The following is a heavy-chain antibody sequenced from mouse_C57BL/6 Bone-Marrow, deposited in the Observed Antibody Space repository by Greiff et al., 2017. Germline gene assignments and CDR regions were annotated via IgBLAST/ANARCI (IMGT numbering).Heavy chain of an antibody. Sequence: QVQLQQSGAELARPGASVKLSCKASGYTFTSYGISWVKQRTGQGLEWIGEIYPRSGNTYYNAKFKGKATLTADKSSSTVYMELRSLTSEDSAVYFCARYYYGSIYYAMDYWGQGTSVTVSS. D-gene: IGHD1-1*01. CDR3: ARYYYGSIYYAMDY. J-gene: IGHJ4*01. V-gene: IGHV1-81*01. CDR2: IYPRSGNT. CDR1: GYTFTSYG.